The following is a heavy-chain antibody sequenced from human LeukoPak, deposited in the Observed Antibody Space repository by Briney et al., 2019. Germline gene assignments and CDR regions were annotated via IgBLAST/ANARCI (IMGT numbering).Heavy chain of an antibody. CDR1: GFSLSTSRVG. Sequence: KESGPTLVKPTQTLTLTCTFSGFSLSTSRVGVGWIRQPPGKALEWLALIYWDDDKRYSPSLKSRLTITKDSSKNQVVLTMTNMDPMDTATYSCAHRLIGDWTNRGGWFEPWGQGTLVTVSS. CDR3: AHRLIGDWTNRGGWFEP. J-gene: IGHJ5*02. D-gene: IGHD1/OR15-1a*01. V-gene: IGHV2-5*02. CDR2: IYWDDDK.